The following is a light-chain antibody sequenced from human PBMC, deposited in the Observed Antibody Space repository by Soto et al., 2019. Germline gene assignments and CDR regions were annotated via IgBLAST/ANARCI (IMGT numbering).Light chain of an antibody. CDR2: AAS. CDR1: RDIGSD. CDR3: LQDHDDSWT. Sequence: IQMTESPSSLSASVEDRVIIPCRASRDIGSDLSWYQQKPGKAPTLLIYAASNLQSGVPSRFRGSRSGTEFTLTVSSLQPEDFATYYCLQDHDDSWTFGQGTKVDIK. V-gene: IGKV1-6*01. J-gene: IGKJ1*01.